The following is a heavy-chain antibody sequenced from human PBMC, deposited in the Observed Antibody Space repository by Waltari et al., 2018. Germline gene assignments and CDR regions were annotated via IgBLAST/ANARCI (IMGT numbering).Heavy chain of an antibody. CDR1: GGSINNYY. Sequence: QVQLQESGTGLVKPSETLSLTCTVSGGSINNYYWSWIRQPAGKRLEWIGYMSYRGITEYNSPLGSRVTMSVDTSRSQFSLKLRSVTDADTTTYYCVRGCAGGACYSDTYYSMDVWGKGTTVTVSS. D-gene: IGHD2-21*02. CDR2: MSYRGIT. J-gene: IGHJ6*03. CDR3: VRGCAGGACYSDTYYSMDV. V-gene: IGHV4-59*04.